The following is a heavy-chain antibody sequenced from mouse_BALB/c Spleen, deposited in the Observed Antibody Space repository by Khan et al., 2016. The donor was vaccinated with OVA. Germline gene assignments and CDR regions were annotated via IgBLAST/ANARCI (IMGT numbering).Heavy chain of an antibody. J-gene: IGHJ3*01. CDR1: GYTFTDYY. Sequence: QVQLKQSGAELARPGASVKLSCKASGYTFTDYYINWMKQRTGQGLEWIGEIYPGSGNIYYNEKFKGKATLTADKSSSTAYMQRSSLTSEDSAVDFCAREWAAWFPYWGQGTLVTVSA. CDR2: IYPGSGNI. CDR3: AREWAAWFPY. V-gene: IGHV1-77*01.